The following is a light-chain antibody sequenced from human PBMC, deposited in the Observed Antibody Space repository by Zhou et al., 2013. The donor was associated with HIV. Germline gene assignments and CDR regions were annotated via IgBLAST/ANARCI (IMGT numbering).Light chain of an antibody. J-gene: IGKJ1*01. CDR2: KAS. CDR3: QQANSFPWT. Sequence: IQMTQSPSTLSASVGDRVTITCRASQSISSWVAWYQQKPGKVPKLLIYKASSLESGVPSRFSGSGSGTEFTLSISSLQPEDFATYYCQQANSFPWTFGQGTKVEVK. CDR1: QSISSW. V-gene: IGKV1-5*03.